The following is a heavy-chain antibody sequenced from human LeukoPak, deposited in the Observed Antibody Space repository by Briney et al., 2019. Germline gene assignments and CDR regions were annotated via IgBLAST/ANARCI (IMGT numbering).Heavy chain of an antibody. CDR3: AKGGSSTSPHYFDY. CDR2: ISWSSGNI. V-gene: IGHV3-9*01. D-gene: IGHD2-2*01. J-gene: IGHJ4*02. Sequence: PGRSLRLSCAASGFTLDDYAMYWVRQAPGKGLEWVSGISWSSGNIGYADSVKGRFTISRDNAKNSLYLQMNSLRAEDTALYYCAKGGSSTSPHYFDYWGQGTLVTVSS. CDR1: GFTLDDYA.